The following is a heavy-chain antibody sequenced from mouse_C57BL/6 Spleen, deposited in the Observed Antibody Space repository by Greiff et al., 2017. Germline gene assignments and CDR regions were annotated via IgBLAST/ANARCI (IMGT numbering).Heavy chain of an antibody. V-gene: IGHV1-82*01. CDR2: IYPGDGDT. CDR1: GYAFSSSW. CDR3: ARREIYYDYDGGFDY. Sequence: QVQLQQSGPELVKPGASVKISCKASGYAFSSSWMNWVKQRPGQGLEWIGRIYPGDGDTNYNGKFKGKATLTADKSSSTAYMQLSSLTSEDSAVYFCARREIYYDYDGGFDYWGQGTTLTVSS. D-gene: IGHD2-4*01. J-gene: IGHJ2*01.